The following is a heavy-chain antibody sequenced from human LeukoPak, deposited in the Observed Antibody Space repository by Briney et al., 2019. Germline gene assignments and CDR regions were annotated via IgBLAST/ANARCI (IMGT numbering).Heavy chain of an antibody. D-gene: IGHD2-15*01. Sequence: GESLKISCQGSGYIFTSYWIGWVRQMPGKGLEWMGIIYPGDSDTRYSPSFQGQVTISADKPISPAYLQCSSVKASDTAMYYFAIHYVLRSSMDVWGEGSKVTVS. J-gene: IGHJ6*01. CDR3: AIHYVLRSSMDV. CDR2: IYPGDSDT. V-gene: IGHV5-51*01. CDR1: GYIFTSYW.